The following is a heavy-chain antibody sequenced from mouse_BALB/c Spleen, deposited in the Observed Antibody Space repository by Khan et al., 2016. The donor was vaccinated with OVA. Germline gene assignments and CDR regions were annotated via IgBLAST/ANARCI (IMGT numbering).Heavy chain of an antibody. Sequence: QVRLQQSGAELARPGASVKMSCKASGYTFTSHTMHWVKQRPGQGLEWIGYINPRSDYTQYNQKFNGKATLTADISSSTAYMQMSSLTSEDSAVYDRARRTTEYALDYWGQGTSVTVSS. V-gene: IGHV1-4*01. D-gene: IGHD2-14*01. J-gene: IGHJ4*01. CDR3: ARRTTEYALDY. CDR2: INPRSDYT. CDR1: GYTFTSHT.